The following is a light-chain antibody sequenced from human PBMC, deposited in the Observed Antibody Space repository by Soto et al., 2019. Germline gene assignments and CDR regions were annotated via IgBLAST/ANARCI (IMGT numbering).Light chain of an antibody. J-gene: IGKJ1*01. Sequence: DIQMTQSPTTLSASVGDRVTISCRASQSISSWLAWYQQKPGQAPNLVIYKASSLKSGVPSRFSGSGSGTEFTLTVSSLQPEDFAVYYCQQYGSSGTFGQGTKVEIK. CDR1: QSISSW. V-gene: IGKV1-5*03. CDR3: QQYGSSGT. CDR2: KAS.